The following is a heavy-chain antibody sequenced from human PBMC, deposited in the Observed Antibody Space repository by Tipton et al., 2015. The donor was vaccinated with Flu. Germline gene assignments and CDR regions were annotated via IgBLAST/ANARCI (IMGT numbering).Heavy chain of an antibody. J-gene: IGHJ5*01. CDR3: ASVPAYEGWFDS. CDR2: LYYSGST. CDR1: GGSVSSVSYY. V-gene: IGHV4-61*01. Sequence: TLSLTCTVSGGSVSSVSYYWSWVRQSPGKGLEWIGYLYYSGSTKYNPSLKSRVTISGDTSKNQFSLNLTSVTAADMAVYYCASVPAYEGWFDSWGQGTLVTVSS. D-gene: IGHD3-3*01.